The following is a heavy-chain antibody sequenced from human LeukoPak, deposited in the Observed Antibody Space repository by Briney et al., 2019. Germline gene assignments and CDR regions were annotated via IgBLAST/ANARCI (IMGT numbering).Heavy chain of an antibody. J-gene: IGHJ6*03. V-gene: IGHV4-34*01. D-gene: IGHD6-13*01. CDR3: ARGPAIAAAGRDYYYMDV. CDR2: INHSGST. CDR1: GGSFSGYY. Sequence: SETLSLTCAVYGGSFSGYYWSWIRQPPGKGLEWIGEINHSGSTNYNPSLKSRVTISVDTSKNQFPLKLSSVTAADTAVYYCARGPAIAAAGRDYYYMDVWGKGTTVTVSS.